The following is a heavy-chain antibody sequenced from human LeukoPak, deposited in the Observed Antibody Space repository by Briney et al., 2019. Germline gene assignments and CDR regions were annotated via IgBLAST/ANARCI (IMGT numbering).Heavy chain of an antibody. CDR2: IYDSGST. J-gene: IGHJ5*02. CDR1: GGSISSSNYY. Sequence: SETLSLTCTVSGGSISSSNYYWGWIRQAPGKGLEWIGSIYDSGSTYYSPSLKSRVTIYVDTTKNQFSLKLNSVTAADTAMYYCASGSSSRLLGWFDPWGQGTLVTVSS. CDR3: ASGSSSRLLGWFDP. D-gene: IGHD6-13*01. V-gene: IGHV4-39*01.